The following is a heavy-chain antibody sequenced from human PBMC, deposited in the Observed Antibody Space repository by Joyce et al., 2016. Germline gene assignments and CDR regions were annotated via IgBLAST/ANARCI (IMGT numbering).Heavy chain of an antibody. Sequence: QVQLVQSGAEVKKPGSSVKVSCKASGGSFNRYTINWVRQAPGQGLEWMGGISPLSGTSNYAQKFQDRVTITADGLTGTVYMELFSLRSDDTAVYFCARGGGAPGTAARRDYWGQGTLVIVSS. J-gene: IGHJ4*02. CDR1: GGSFNRYT. CDR3: ARGGGAPGTAARRDY. V-gene: IGHV1-69*01. D-gene: IGHD1-7*01. CDR2: ISPLSGTS.